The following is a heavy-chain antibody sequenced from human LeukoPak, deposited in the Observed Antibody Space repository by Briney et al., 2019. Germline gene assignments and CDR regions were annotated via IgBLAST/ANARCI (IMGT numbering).Heavy chain of an antibody. D-gene: IGHD2-8*02. CDR2: IVVGSGNT. V-gene: IGHV1-58*01. J-gene: IGHJ3*02. Sequence: TSGKVSCKASGFTFTTSAVQWVRQARGQRLEWIGRIVVGSGNTDPAQKFQGRLTITRDISTSTAYMELSSLTSDDTAVYYCAAVPNANAWYWDDAFDIWGQGAMVTVSS. CDR1: GFTFTTSA. CDR3: AAVPNANAWYWDDAFDI.